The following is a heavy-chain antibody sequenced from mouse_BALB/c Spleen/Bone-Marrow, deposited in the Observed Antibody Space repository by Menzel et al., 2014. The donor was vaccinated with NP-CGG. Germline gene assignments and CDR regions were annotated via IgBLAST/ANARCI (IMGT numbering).Heavy chain of an antibody. CDR2: ISYSGST. CDR3: ARYCYGSSYWYFDV. D-gene: IGHD1-1*01. V-gene: IGHV3-8*02. CDR1: GDSITSGY. Sequence: EVKLMESGPSLVKPSQTLSLTCSVTGDSITSGYWNWIRKFPGNKLEYMGYISYSGSTYYNPSLKSRISITRDTSKNQYYLQLNSVTTEDTATYYCARYCYGSSYWYFDVWGAGTTVTVSS. J-gene: IGHJ1*01.